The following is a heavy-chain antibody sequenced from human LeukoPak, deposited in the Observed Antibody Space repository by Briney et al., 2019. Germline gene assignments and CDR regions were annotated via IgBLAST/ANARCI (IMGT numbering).Heavy chain of an antibody. CDR2: IYYSGST. J-gene: IGHJ4*02. CDR1: GGSISSGGYY. Sequence: SETLSLTCTVSGGSISSGGYYWSWIRQHPGKGLERIGYIYYSGSTYYNPSLKSRVTMSVDTSKNQFSLKLSSVTAADTAVYYCARGIEGFGEAPFDYWGQGTLVTVSS. V-gene: IGHV4-31*03. D-gene: IGHD3-10*01. CDR3: ARGIEGFGEAPFDY.